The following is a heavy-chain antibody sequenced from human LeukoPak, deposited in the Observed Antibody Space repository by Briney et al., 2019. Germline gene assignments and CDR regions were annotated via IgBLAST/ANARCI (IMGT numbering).Heavy chain of an antibody. CDR1: GYTFTGYC. V-gene: IGHV1-2*02. CDR3: ARAQTMAAAGTGPGDF. Sequence: ASVKVSCKSSGYTFTGYCMHWVRQAPGQGLEWMGWINPSSGGTNYAQKFQGRVTMTRDTSISTAYMELSSLRSDDTAVYSCARAQTMAAAGTGPGDFWGQGTLVTVSS. CDR2: INPSSGGT. D-gene: IGHD6-13*01. J-gene: IGHJ4*02.